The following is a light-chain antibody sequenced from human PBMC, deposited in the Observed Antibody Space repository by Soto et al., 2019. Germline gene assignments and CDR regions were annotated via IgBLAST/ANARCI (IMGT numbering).Light chain of an antibody. CDR2: EGS. CDR3: CSYAWSSTP. V-gene: IGLV2-23*01. Sequence: QSALTQPASVSGSPGQSITISCTGTSSDVGSYNLVSWYQQHPGKAPKLMIYEGSKRPSGVSNRFSGSKSGNTASLTISGLQAEDEADYYCCSYAWSSTPFGGGTQLTVL. CDR1: SSDVGSYNL. J-gene: IGLJ3*02.